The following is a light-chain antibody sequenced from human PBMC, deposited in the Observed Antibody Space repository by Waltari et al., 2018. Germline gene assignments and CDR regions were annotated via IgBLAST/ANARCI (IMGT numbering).Light chain of an antibody. Sequence: DIQMTQSPSSLTASVGDRVTNHCRASENLNNYLNWYQQRPGKAPNLLCNKAYTLQRGVPSRFSGSVAGTDYTFTISSLQSEDGATYYCQHGYGTPYSFGQGTKVEIK. CDR2: KAY. V-gene: IGKV1-39*01. CDR1: ENLNNY. CDR3: QHGYGTPYS. J-gene: IGKJ2*03.